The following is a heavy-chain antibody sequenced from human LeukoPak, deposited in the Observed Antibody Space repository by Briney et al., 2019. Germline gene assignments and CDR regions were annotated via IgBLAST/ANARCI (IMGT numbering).Heavy chain of an antibody. V-gene: IGHV1-3*01. J-gene: IGHJ4*02. CDR3: ARRDYYGSGSPTFDY. D-gene: IGHD3-10*01. Sequence: ASVKVSCKASGYTFTSYAMHWVRQAPGQRLEWMGWINAGNGNTKYSQKFQGRVTITRDTSASTAYMELSSLRSEDTAVYYCARRDYYGSGSPTFDYWGQGTLVTVSS. CDR2: INAGNGNT. CDR1: GYTFTSYA.